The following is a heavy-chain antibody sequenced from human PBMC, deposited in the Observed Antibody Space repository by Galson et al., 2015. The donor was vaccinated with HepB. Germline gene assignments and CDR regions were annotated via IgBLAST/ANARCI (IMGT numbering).Heavy chain of an antibody. Sequence: SLRLSCAASGFTFSNAWMNWVRQAPGKGLEWVGRIKSKTDGGTTDYAAPVKGRFTISRDDSKNTLYLQMNSLKTEDTAVYYCTTVPGYCSSTSCYTRIDYWGQGTLVTVSS. V-gene: IGHV3-15*07. J-gene: IGHJ4*02. CDR2: IKSKTDGGTT. D-gene: IGHD2-2*02. CDR3: TTVPGYCSSTSCYTRIDY. CDR1: GFTFSNAW.